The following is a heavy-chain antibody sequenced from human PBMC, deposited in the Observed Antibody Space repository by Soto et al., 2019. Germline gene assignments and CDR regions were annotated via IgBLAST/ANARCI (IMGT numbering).Heavy chain of an antibody. V-gene: IGHV4-34*01. D-gene: IGHD6-13*01. Sequence: SSETLSLTCAVYGGSFSGYYYTWIRQSPEKGLEWIGEISPSGNTNSNPSLKSRVTISVDTSKNQFSLKLRSVTAADTAVYYCAREVQAAGLDFWGQGALVTV. J-gene: IGHJ4*02. CDR2: ISPSGNT. CDR1: GGSFSGYY. CDR3: AREVQAAGLDF.